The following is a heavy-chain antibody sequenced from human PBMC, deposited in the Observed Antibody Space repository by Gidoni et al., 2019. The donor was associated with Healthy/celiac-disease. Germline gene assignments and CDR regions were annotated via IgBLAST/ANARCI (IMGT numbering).Heavy chain of an antibody. J-gene: IGHJ6*02. CDR1: GYTFTSYY. V-gene: IGHV1-46*03. CDR2: INPSGGST. CDR3: ARGDIVVVPAAIDYYYYGMDV. D-gene: IGHD2-2*01. Sequence: QVQLVQSGAEVKKPGASLKVSCKASGYTFTSYYMHWVRQAPGQGLEWMGIINPSGGSTSYAQKFQGRVTMTRDTSTSTVYMELSSLRSEDTAVYYCARGDIVVVPAAIDYYYYGMDVWGQGTTVTVSS.